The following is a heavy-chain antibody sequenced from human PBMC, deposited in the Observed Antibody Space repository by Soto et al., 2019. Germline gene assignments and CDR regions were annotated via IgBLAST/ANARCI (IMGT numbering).Heavy chain of an antibody. J-gene: IGHJ4*02. CDR2: ISGSGGST. CDR1: GFTFSSYA. CDR3: AKDSDMVRGVPYYFDY. D-gene: IGHD3-10*01. V-gene: IGHV3-23*01. Sequence: PGGSLRLSCAASGFTFSSYALSWVRQAPGKGLEWVSAISGSGGSTYYADSVKGRFTISRDNSKNTLYLQMNSLRAEDTAVYYCAKDSDMVRGVPYYFDYWGQGTLVTVSS.